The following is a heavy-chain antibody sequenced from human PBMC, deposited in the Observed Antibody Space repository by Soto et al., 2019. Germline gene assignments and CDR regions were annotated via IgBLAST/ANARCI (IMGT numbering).Heavy chain of an antibody. V-gene: IGHV4-39*01. CDR3: ARPTRFGEPPGWFDP. D-gene: IGHD3-10*01. CDR2: IYYSGST. Sequence: PSETLSLTCTVSGGSISSSSYYWGWIRQPPGKGLEWIGSIYYSGSTYYNPSLKSRVTISVDTSKNQFSLKLSFVTAADTAVYYCARPTRFGEPPGWFDPWGQGTLVTVSS. CDR1: GGSISSSSYY. J-gene: IGHJ5*02.